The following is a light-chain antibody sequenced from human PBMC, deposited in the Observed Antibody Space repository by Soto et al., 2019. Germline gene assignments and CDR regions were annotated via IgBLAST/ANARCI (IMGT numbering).Light chain of an antibody. CDR3: HQYGSSQT. CDR2: GAS. CDR1: QTVGSSF. J-gene: IGKJ1*01. Sequence: EIVLTQSPGTLSLSPVDRAALSCRASQTVGSSFLAWFQHKPGQAPRLLIYGASTRATGIPDRFSGSGSGTDFTLTISRLEPEDFAVYYCHQYGSSQTFGQGTKVDIK. V-gene: IGKV3-20*01.